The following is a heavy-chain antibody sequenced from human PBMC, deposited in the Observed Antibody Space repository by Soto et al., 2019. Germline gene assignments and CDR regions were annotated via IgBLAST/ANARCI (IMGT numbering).Heavy chain of an antibody. J-gene: IGHJ3*02. CDR2: MNPNSGNT. CDR3: ARGGYYDSSGYYLNDAFDI. CDR1: GYTFTSYD. V-gene: IGHV1-8*01. Sequence: QVQLVQSGAEVKKPGASVKVSCKASGYTFTSYDINWVRQATGQGLEWMGWMNPNSGNTGYAQKFQGRVTMTRNTSISTAYIELSSLRSEDTAVYYCARGGYYDSSGYYLNDAFDIWGQGTMVTVSS. D-gene: IGHD3-22*01.